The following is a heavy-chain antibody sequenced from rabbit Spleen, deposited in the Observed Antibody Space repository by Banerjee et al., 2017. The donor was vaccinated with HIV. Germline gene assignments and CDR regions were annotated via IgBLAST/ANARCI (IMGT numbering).Heavy chain of an antibody. V-gene: IGHV1S40*01. CDR1: GFSFSSGYY. CDR3: ARGVYDDYDTYYFDL. CDR2: IGAGSGVT. J-gene: IGHJ4*01. Sequence: QQLVESGGGLVKPGASLTLTCKASGFSFSSGYYLSWVRQAPGKGLEWIGCIGAGSGVTYYASWAKGRCTISKTSSTTVTLQMTSLTAADTATYFCARGVYDDYDTYYFDLWGPGTLVTVS. D-gene: IGHD2-1*01.